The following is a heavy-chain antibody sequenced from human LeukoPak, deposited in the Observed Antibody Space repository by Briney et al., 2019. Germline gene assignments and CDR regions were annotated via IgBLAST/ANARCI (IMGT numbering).Heavy chain of an antibody. J-gene: IGHJ4*02. V-gene: IGHV1-46*04. D-gene: IGHD6-19*01. CDR2: ISPSGDYT. Sequence: ASVEVSCKASGYTFSSYYMHWVRQAPGQGLEWMGIISPSGDYTRYAQKLQGRVSMTLDTSTSTVYMELNSLESEDTAMYYCARDNSGWSVDYWGQGTLVTVTS. CDR1: GYTFSSYY. CDR3: ARDNSGWSVDY.